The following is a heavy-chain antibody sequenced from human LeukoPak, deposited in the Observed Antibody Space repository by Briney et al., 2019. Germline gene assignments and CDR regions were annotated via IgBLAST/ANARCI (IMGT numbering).Heavy chain of an antibody. V-gene: IGHV3-30*03. CDR3: ARDGLKDYDFWSGYLTTSYLDAFDI. CDR1: GFTFSGYG. D-gene: IGHD3-3*01. Sequence: GGSLRLSCAASGFTFSGYGIHWVRQAPGKGLEWVAVISYDGSNKYYADSVKGRFTISRDNAKNTLYLQINSLRAEDTAVYYCARDGLKDYDFWSGYLTTSYLDAFDIWGQGTMVTVSS. CDR2: ISYDGSNK. J-gene: IGHJ3*02.